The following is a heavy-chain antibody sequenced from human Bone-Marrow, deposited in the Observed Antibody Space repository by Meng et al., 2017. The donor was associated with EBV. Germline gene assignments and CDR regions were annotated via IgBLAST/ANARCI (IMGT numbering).Heavy chain of an antibody. CDR2: ISYDGSNK. CDR3: ARVGDYYDILTGSDY. V-gene: IGHV3-30-3*01. D-gene: IGHD3-9*01. J-gene: IGHJ4*02. Sequence: VQLLELGGGLVQPGGSLRLSCAASGFTFSSYAMSWVRQAPGKGLEWVAVISYDGSNKYYADSVKGRFTISRDNSKNTLYLQMNSLRAEDTAIYYCARVGDYYDILTGSDYWGQGTLVTVSS. CDR1: GFTFSSYA.